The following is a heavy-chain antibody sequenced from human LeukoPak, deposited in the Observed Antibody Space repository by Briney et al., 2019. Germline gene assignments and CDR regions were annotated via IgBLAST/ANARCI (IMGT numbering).Heavy chain of an antibody. CDR3: ARAIAAPVFFDY. V-gene: IGHV4-31*03. CDR1: GGSISSGGYY. J-gene: IGHJ4*02. Sequence: SQTLSLTCTVSGGSISSGGYYWSWIRQHPGKGLEWIGYIYYSGSTYYNPSLKSRVTISVDTSKNQFSLKLSSVTAADTAVYYCARAIAAPVFFDYWGQGTLVTVSS. CDR2: IYYSGST. D-gene: IGHD6-13*01.